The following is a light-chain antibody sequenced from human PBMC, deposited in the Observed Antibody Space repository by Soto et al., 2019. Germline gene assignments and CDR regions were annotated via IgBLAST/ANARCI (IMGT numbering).Light chain of an antibody. CDR1: SSDVGGYNY. V-gene: IGLV2-14*01. CDR3: SSYTSSSTLYV. CDR2: DVS. J-gene: IGLJ1*01. Sequence: QSVLTQPASGSGSPGQSITISCTGTSSDVGGYNYVSWYQQHPGKAPKLMIYDVSNRPSGVSNRFSGSKSGNTASLTISGLQADDQADYYCSSYTSSSTLYVFGTGTKVTV.